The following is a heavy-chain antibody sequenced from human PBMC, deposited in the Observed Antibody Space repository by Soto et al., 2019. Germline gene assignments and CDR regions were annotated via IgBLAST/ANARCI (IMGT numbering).Heavy chain of an antibody. J-gene: IGHJ6*02. V-gene: IGHV1-69*13. D-gene: IGHD1-1*01. CDR3: ARDIGTWYYYYGMDV. Sequence: SVKVSCKASVGTFSSYAISWVRQAPGQGLEWMGGIIPIFGTANYAQKFQGRVTITADESTSTAYMELSSLRSEDTAVYYCARDIGTWYYYYGMDVCGHGTTVTVSS. CDR2: IIPIFGTA. CDR1: VGTFSSYA.